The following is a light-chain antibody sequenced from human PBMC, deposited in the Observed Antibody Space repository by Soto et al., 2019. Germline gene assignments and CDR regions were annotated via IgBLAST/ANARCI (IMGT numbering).Light chain of an antibody. CDR1: SSNIGAGYD. J-gene: IGLJ2*01. CDR3: QSYDSSLL. CDR2: GNI. V-gene: IGLV1-40*01. Sequence: QSVRTQPTSVSGAPGQRGTISCTGSSSNIGAGYDVHWYQQLPGTAPKLLIYGNINRPSGVPDRFSGSKSGTSASLAITGLQAEDEGDYYCQSYDSSLLFGGGTKVTV.